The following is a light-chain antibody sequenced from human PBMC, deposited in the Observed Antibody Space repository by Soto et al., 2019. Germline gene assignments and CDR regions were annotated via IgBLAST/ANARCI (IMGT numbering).Light chain of an antibody. J-gene: IGKJ3*01. V-gene: IGKV1D-12*01. CDR1: QGIYNW. CDR2: AVS. Sequence: DIQMTQSPSSVSASVGDRVTITCRASQGIYNWLAWYQQKPGKAPKLLISAVSNLQSGVPSRFSGSGYGTDFTLTISSLQPEDFATYYCQQANTFPRPLGPGTKVDIK. CDR3: QQANTFPRP.